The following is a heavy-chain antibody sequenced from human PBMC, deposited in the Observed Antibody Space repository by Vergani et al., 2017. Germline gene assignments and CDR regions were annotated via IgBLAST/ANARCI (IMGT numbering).Heavy chain of an antibody. CDR1: GYSFNSYG. CDR2: ISGYDGKT. D-gene: IGHD6-6*01. CDR3: ARGGSIAGPSYLYYFYRDV. J-gene: IGHJ6*03. Sequence: QVQLVQSGAEMKKPGASVNVSCKTSGYSFNSYGINWVRQAPGQGLEWLGWISGYDGKTKYVEKLQGRITVTIDTSTNSAYMELRGLRSDDTAVYYCARGGSIAGPSYLYYFYRDVWGKGTSVTVSS. V-gene: IGHV1-18*01.